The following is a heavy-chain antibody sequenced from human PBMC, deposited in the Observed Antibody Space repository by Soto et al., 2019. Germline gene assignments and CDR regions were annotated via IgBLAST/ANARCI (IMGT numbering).Heavy chain of an antibody. CDR3: TTDSADIVVVPATFGMDV. CDR1: GITFSNAW. J-gene: IGHJ6*02. CDR2: IKSITDGGTT. Sequence: GGSLRLSCASSGITFSNAWMTGVRQAPGKGLEWVGRIKSITDGGTTDYAAPVKGRFTISRDDSKDTLYLQMNNLRTEDTAVYHCTTDSADIVVVPATFGMDVLGQGTAVTVSS. D-gene: IGHD2-2*01. V-gene: IGHV3-15*01.